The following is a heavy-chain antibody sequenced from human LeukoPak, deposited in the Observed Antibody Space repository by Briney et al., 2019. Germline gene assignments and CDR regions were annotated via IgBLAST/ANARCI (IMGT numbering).Heavy chain of an antibody. V-gene: IGHV1-2*02. J-gene: IGHJ3*02. CDR2: INPNSGGT. D-gene: IGHD2-2*01. Sequence: ASVKVSCKASGYTFTGYYMHWVRQAPRQGLEWMGWINPNSGGTNYAQKFQGRVTMARDTSISTAYMELSRLRSDDTSVYYCARVRRPYCSSTSCPGPDAFDIWGQGTMVTVSS. CDR3: ARVRRPYCSSTSCPGPDAFDI. CDR1: GYTFTGYY.